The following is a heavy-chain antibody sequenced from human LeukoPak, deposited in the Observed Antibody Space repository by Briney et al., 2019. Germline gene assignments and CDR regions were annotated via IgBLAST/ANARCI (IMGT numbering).Heavy chain of an antibody. J-gene: IGHJ6*03. CDR1: GGSVSSSNYY. CDR3: ARLKGVKLPLYYYYYMDV. V-gene: IGHV4-39*01. CDR2: INYIGRT. Sequence: SETLSLPCTVSGGSVSSSNYYWGWIRQPPGKVLDWIGSINYIGRTNYNPSLKSRVTLSVDTSKNQFSLKLSSVTAADTAVYYCARLKGVKLPLYYYYYMDVWRRGTTVIVSS. D-gene: IGHD6-13*01.